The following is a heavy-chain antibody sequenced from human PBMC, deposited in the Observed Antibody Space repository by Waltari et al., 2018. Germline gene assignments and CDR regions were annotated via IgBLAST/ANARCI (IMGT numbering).Heavy chain of an antibody. CDR1: GFDFLGYW. V-gene: IGHV3-7*01. CDR3: ARSGLVSAFDY. J-gene: IGHJ4*02. CDR2: INDDGTKE. Sequence: EVQLVESGGGLVQPGGSLRLSCVASGFDFLGYWMGWVRQAPGKSREWVANINDDGTKEFYVESLKGRVTISRDNAKNSVYLQTTSLRAEDTALYYCARSGLVSAFDYWGQGSLVTVAS. D-gene: IGHD3-9*01.